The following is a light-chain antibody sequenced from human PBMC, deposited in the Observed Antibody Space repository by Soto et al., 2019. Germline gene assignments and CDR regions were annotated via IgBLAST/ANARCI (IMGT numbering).Light chain of an antibody. CDR2: DAS. Sequence: EIVLTQSPATLSLSPGERATLSCRASQSVSSYLAWYQQNPGQAPRLLIYDASNRATGIPARFSGSGSGTDFTLTISRLEPEDFAVYYCQQYGSSGTFGQGTKVDIK. CDR3: QQYGSSGT. J-gene: IGKJ1*01. CDR1: QSVSSY. V-gene: IGKV3-11*01.